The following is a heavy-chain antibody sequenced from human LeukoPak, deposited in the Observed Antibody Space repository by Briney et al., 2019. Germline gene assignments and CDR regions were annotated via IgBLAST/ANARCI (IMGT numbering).Heavy chain of an antibody. CDR3: ARDLGFGTYYYGMDV. CDR1: GFTFSSYS. D-gene: IGHD3-10*01. Sequence: PGGSLRLSCAASGFTFSSYSMNWVRQAPGKGLGWVSSISSSSSYIYYADSVKGRFTISRDNAKNSLYLQMNSLRAEDTAVYYCARDLGFGTYYYGMDVWGQGTTVTVSS. V-gene: IGHV3-21*01. J-gene: IGHJ6*02. CDR2: ISSSSSYI.